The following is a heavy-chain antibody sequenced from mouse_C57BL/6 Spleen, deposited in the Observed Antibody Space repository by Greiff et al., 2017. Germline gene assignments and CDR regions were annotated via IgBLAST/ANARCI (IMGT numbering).Heavy chain of an antibody. CDR2: IYPRSGNT. Sequence: VQLQQSGAELARPGASVKLSCKASGYTFTSSGISWVKQRTGQGLEWIGEIYPRSGNTYYNEKFKGKATLTADKSSSTAYMELRSLTSEDSAVYFCARGDYDDWYFDVWGTGTTVTVSS. CDR3: ARGDYDDWYFDV. CDR1: GYTFTSSG. D-gene: IGHD2-4*01. J-gene: IGHJ1*03. V-gene: IGHV1-81*01.